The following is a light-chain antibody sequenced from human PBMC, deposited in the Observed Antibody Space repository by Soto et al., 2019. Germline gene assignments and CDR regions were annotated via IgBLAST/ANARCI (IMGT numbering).Light chain of an antibody. CDR3: QQYNNWTWT. CDR2: GAS. J-gene: IGKJ1*01. CDR1: QSLRSD. V-gene: IGKV3-15*01. Sequence: IGVTQAGSTMSGCPCERSRVSFTASQSLRSDLDWYQNKPGQPPRLLIYGASTRATGIPARLSGSGSGTESTFIISRLKPEDSAVHYCQQYNNWTWTFGQGTKVDIK.